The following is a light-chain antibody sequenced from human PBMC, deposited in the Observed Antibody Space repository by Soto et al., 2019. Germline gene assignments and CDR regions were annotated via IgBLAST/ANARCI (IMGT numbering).Light chain of an antibody. CDR2: DNT. V-gene: IGLV1-51*01. CDR1: SSNIVNNY. J-gene: IGLJ2*01. CDR3: GKWDSSLSAVV. Sequence: QSVLTQPPSVSAAPGQKVTISCSGSSSNIVNNYVSWYQQLPGTAPKLLIYDNTKRPSGIPDRFSGYKSGTSATLGITGLQTGDEADYYCGKWDSSLSAVVFGGGNKLTVL.